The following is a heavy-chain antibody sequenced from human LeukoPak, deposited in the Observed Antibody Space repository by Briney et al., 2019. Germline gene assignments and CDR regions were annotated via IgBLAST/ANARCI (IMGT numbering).Heavy chain of an antibody. J-gene: IGHJ4*02. CDR2: IRSKANNYAT. V-gene: IGHV3-73*01. CDR1: GFTFSGSA. Sequence: GGSLKLSCAASGFTFSGSAIHWVRQASGKGLEWVGRIRSKANNYATVYAASVKGRFTISRDNAKNSLYLQMNSQRAEDTAVYYCARDRGGFWSGYWNYWGQGTLVTVSS. D-gene: IGHD3-3*01. CDR3: ARDRGGFWSGYWNY.